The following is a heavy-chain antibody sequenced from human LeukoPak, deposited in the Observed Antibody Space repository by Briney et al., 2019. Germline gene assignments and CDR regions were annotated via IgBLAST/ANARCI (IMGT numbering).Heavy chain of an antibody. CDR2: ISGSGGSP. J-gene: IGHJ4*02. CDR1: GFTFSSYA. CDR3: AKGGKTIMCPTSCYDY. D-gene: IGHD2-2*01. Sequence: GGSLRLSCAASGFTFSSYAMSWVRQAPGKGLEWVSVISGSGGSPDYTDSVKGRFTISRDNSKNTLYLQMNSLRAEDTAVYYCAKGGKTIMCPTSCYDYWGQGTLVTVSS. V-gene: IGHV3-23*01.